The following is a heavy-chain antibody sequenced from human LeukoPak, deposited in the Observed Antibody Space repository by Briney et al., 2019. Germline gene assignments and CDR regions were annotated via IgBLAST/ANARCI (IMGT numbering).Heavy chain of an antibody. V-gene: IGHV4-39*01. CDR3: ARHTSWFLRGSTLKAFDI. CDR2: IYYSGST. Sequence: PSETLSLTCTVSGGSISSSSYYWGWIRQPPGKGLEWIGNIYYSGSTNYNPSLKSRVTISVDTSKNQFSLKLSSVTAADTAVYYCARHTSWFLRGSTLKAFDIWGQGTMVTVSS. CDR1: GGSISSSSYY. J-gene: IGHJ3*02. D-gene: IGHD3-10*01.